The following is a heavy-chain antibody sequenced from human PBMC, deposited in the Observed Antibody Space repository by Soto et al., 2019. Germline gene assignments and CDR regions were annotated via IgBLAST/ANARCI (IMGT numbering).Heavy chain of an antibody. CDR3: ARRLASKPTYSFDF. CDR1: GDSVSSGIYY. V-gene: IGHV4-61*01. D-gene: IGHD2-21*01. Sequence: SETLSLTCTVSGDSVSSGIYYWSWIRQPPGQGLEWIGYVYYTGSTNYNPSLQSRVTISIDTSKNQFSLRLRSVTAADTAMYYCARRLASKPTYSFDFCGQGTQVTVST. CDR2: VYYTGST. J-gene: IGHJ4*02.